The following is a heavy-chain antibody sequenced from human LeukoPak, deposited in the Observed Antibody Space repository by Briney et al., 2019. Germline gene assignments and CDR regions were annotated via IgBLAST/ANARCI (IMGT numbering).Heavy chain of an antibody. Sequence: GGSLRLSCAASGFTFSSYSMNWVRQAPGKGLEWVSYISSSSSTIYYADSVKGRFTISRDNAKDSLYLQMNSLRAEDTAVYYCARLGRYFDWLPDAFDIWGQGTMVTVSS. J-gene: IGHJ3*02. V-gene: IGHV3-48*01. CDR2: ISSSSSTI. CDR1: GFTFSSYS. D-gene: IGHD3-9*01. CDR3: ARLGRYFDWLPDAFDI.